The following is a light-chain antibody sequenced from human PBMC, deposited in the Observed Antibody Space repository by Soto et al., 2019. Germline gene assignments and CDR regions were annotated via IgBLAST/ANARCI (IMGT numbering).Light chain of an antibody. J-gene: IGLJ1*01. V-gene: IGLV2-11*01. Sequence: QSALTQPRSVSGSPGQSVTISCTGTSSDVGGYNYVSWYQQHPGKAPKLMIYDVSKRPSGVPDRFSGSKSGNTASLTISGLQAEDEADYYCCSYAGSYTEVFGTGTKVTRP. CDR2: DVS. CDR1: SSDVGGYNY. CDR3: CSYAGSYTEV.